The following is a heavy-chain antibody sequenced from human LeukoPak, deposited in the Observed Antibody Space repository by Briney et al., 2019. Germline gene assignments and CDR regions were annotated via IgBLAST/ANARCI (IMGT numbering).Heavy chain of an antibody. CDR1: GYIFTSYG. CDR3: ARERVNYDILTGYYKGAFDV. D-gene: IGHD3-9*01. CDR2: ISAYNGNT. Sequence: ASVKVSCKASGYIFTSYGISWVRQAPGQGLEWMGWISAYNGNTNYAQKLQGRVTMTTDTSTSTAYMELRSLRSDDTDVYYCARERVNYDILTGYYKGAFDVWGQGTMVTVSS. J-gene: IGHJ3*01. V-gene: IGHV1-18*01.